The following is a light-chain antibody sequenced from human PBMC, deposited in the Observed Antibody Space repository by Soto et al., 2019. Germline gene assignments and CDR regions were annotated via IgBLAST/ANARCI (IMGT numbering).Light chain of an antibody. CDR2: DAS. Sequence: DIQMTQSPATLSASVGDRVTITCRASQSVRSWLAWYQQKPGTAPKLLIFDASRLESGVPSRFSGSASGTEFTLTISRLEPEDFAVYYCQQYGTSPRTFGQGTKVDI. J-gene: IGKJ1*01. V-gene: IGKV1-5*01. CDR1: QSVRSW. CDR3: QQYGTSPRT.